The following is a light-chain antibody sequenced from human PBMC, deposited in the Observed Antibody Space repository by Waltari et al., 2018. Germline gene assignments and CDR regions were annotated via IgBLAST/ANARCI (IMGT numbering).Light chain of an antibody. V-gene: IGKV1-5*03. CDR3: QHYNGYPVT. J-gene: IGKJ4*01. CDR1: QSISTW. CDR2: MAS. Sequence: DIQMTQSTSTLSASVGDRVTITCRASQSISTWLAWYQQKPGKAPKLLIYMASSLESGVSSRFSGSGSGTEFTLSISSLQPADSATYYCQHYNGYPVTFGGGTKVEIK.